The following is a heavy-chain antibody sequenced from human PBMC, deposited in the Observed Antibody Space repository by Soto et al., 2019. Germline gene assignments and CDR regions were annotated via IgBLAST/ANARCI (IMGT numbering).Heavy chain of an antibody. J-gene: IGHJ4*02. Sequence: GSLRLSCAASGFTFSDYWMSWVRQAPGKGLEWVANIKPDGSEKWYVDSVKGRFTISRDNAKNSLYLQMNSLRVEDTAVYYCARVVIVATSYYFDYWGQGTLVTVSS. CDR2: IKPDGSEK. CDR1: GFTFSDYW. D-gene: IGHD5-12*01. V-gene: IGHV3-7*05. CDR3: ARVVIVATSYYFDY.